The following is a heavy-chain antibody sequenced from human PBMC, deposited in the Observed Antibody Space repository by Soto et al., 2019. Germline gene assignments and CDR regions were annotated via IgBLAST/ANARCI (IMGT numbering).Heavy chain of an antibody. CDR1: GYTFTGYY. V-gene: IGHV1-2*02. J-gene: IGHJ4*02. CDR3: ARADCSGYCCPRYFDY. D-gene: IGHD2-21*02. Sequence: GASVKVSCKASGYTFTGYYMHWVRQAPGQGLEWMGWINPNSGDTTSAQKFQGRVTMTRDTSISTAYMELSGLRSDDTAVYYCARADCSGYCCPRYFDYWGQGTLVTVSS. CDR2: INPNSGDT.